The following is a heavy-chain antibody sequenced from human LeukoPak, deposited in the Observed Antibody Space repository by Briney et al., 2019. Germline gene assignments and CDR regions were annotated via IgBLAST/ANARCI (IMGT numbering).Heavy chain of an antibody. CDR2: ISSNGGST. Sequence: PGGSLRLSCAASGFPFSSYAMHWVRQAPGKGLEYVSAISSNGGSTSYANSVKGRFTISRDNSKNTLYLQMGSLRAEDMAVYYCARESGYNYGYIDSWGQGTLVTVSS. CDR1: GFPFSSYA. D-gene: IGHD5-18*01. V-gene: IGHV3-64*01. CDR3: ARESGYNYGYIDS. J-gene: IGHJ4*02.